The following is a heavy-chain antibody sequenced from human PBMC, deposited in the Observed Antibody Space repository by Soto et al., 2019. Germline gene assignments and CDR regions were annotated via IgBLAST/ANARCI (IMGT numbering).Heavy chain of an antibody. V-gene: IGHV3-74*01. J-gene: IGHJ6*03. Sequence: EVKLVESGGGLVQPGWSLRLSCAASGFTFTNYWMYWVRQAPGKGLVWVSRINSDGSVSSYADSVKGRLTISRDNVKNTLYLQMNSLRAEDTAVYYCARGDCVGGTCYSLAGSFYYYMDVWGKGPTVTVFS. CDR3: ARGDCVGGTCYSLAGSFYYYMDV. CDR2: INSDGSVS. CDR1: GFTFTNYW. D-gene: IGHD2-15*01.